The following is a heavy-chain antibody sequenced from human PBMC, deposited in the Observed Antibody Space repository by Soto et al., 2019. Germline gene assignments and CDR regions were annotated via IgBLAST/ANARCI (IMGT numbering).Heavy chain of an antibody. CDR3: ARDRIVGAPADSDY. V-gene: IGHV3-53*01. CDR1: GFTVSSNY. CDR2: IYSGGST. D-gene: IGHD1-26*01. J-gene: IGHJ4*02. Sequence: HPGGSLRLSCAASGFTVSSNYMSWVRQAPGMGLEWVSVIYSGGSTYYADSVKGRFTISRDNSKNTLYLQMNSLRAEDTAVNYCARDRIVGAPADSDYWGQGTLVTVPS.